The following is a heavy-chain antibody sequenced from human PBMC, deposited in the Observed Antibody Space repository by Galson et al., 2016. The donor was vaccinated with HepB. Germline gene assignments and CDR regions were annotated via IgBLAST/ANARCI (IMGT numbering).Heavy chain of an antibody. D-gene: IGHD2-15*01. CDR1: GYSFSTYW. CDR2: IDPSDSYT. J-gene: IGHJ6*02. CDR3: ARHVSSAGELYYYCGMDV. Sequence: QSGAEVKKPGESLRISCKDSGYSFSTYWIIWVRQMPGKGLEWMGRIDPSDSYTNYSPSFQGHVTISADKSISTAYLQWSSLKASDTGIYYCARHVSSAGELYYYCGMDVWGQGTTVTVPS. V-gene: IGHV5-10-1*01.